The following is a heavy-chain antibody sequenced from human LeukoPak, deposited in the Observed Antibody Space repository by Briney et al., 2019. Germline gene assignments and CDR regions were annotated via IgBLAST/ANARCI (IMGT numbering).Heavy chain of an antibody. J-gene: IGHJ4*02. V-gene: IGHV3-74*01. Sequence: GSLRLSCAASGFTFSSYAINWVRPAPGKGLVWVAHINTDGRTTTYADSVKGRFTVARDNAKNTLYLEMNRLRAEDTAVYYCARDNTYMFDYWGQGTQVTVSS. CDR2: INTDGRTT. CDR1: GFTFSSYA. D-gene: IGHD2-2*02. CDR3: ARDNTYMFDY.